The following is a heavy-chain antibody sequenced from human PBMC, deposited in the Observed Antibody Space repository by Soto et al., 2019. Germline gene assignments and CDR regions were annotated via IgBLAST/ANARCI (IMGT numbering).Heavy chain of an antibody. J-gene: IGHJ4*02. CDR3: AKDTYGDYDGEFDY. CDR1: GFTFDDYA. D-gene: IGHD4-17*01. CDR2: ISWNSGSI. V-gene: IGHV3-9*01. Sequence: PGGSLRLSCAASGFTFDDYAIHWVRQAPGKGLEWVSGISWNSGSIGYADSVKGRFTISRDNAKNSLYLQMNSLRAEDTALYYCAKDTYGDYDGEFDYWGQGTLVTVSS.